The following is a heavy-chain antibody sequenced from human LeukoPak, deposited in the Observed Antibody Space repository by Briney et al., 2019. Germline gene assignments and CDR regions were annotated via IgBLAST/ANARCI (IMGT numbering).Heavy chain of an antibody. CDR1: GFTFSSYG. CDR2: IWYDGSNK. J-gene: IGHJ4*02. Sequence: PGGSLRLSCAASGFTFSSYGMHWVRQAPGKGREWVAVIWYDGSNKYYADSVKGRFTISRDNSKNTLYLQMNSLRAEDTAVYYCASGGGMATRYYFDYWGQGTLVTVSS. CDR3: ASGGGMATRYYFDY. V-gene: IGHV3-33*01. D-gene: IGHD5-24*01.